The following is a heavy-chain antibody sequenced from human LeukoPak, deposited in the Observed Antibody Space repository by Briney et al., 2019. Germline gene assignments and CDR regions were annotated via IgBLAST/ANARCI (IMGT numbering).Heavy chain of an antibody. CDR3: ASAPDSSSEYFHH. CDR1: GGSISSYY. V-gene: IGHV4-59*01. J-gene: IGHJ1*01. Sequence: PSETLSLTCTVSGGSISSYYWSWIRQPPGKGLEWIGYICYSGSTNCNPSLKSRVTISVDTSKNQFSLKLSSVTAADTAVYYCASAPDSSSEYFHHWGQGTLVTVSS. D-gene: IGHD6-13*01. CDR2: ICYSGST.